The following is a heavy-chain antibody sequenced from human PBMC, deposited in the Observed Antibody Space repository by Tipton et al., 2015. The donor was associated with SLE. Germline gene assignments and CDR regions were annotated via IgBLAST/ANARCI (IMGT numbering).Heavy chain of an antibody. Sequence: LRLSCTVSGGSISSYYWSWIRQPPGKGLEWIGYNYYSGSTNYNPSLKSRVTISVDTSKNQFSLKLSSVTAADTAVYYCARVGSGVDYWGQGTLVTVSS. CDR1: GGSISSYY. CDR3: ARVGSGVDY. V-gene: IGHV4-59*01. D-gene: IGHD3-10*01. J-gene: IGHJ4*02. CDR2: NYYSGST.